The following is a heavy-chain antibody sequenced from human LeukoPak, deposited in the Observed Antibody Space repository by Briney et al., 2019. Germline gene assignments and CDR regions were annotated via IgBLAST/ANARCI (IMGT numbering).Heavy chain of an antibody. D-gene: IGHD3-3*01. V-gene: IGHV4-39*01. CDR1: GGSISSYY. CDR2: IYYSGST. Sequence: KPSETLSLTCTVSGGSISSYYWGWIRQPPGKGLEWIGSIYYSGSTYYNPSLKSRVTISVDTSKNQFSLKLSSVTAADTAVYYCARGGATYDFWSGPYFDYWGQGTLVTVSS. CDR3: ARGGATYDFWSGPYFDY. J-gene: IGHJ4*02.